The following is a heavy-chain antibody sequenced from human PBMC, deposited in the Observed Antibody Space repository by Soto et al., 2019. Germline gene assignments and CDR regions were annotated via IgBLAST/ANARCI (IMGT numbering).Heavy chain of an antibody. V-gene: IGHV4-59*01. CDR2: IYYTGST. CDR3: ARGVGSLSRFDP. D-gene: IGHD1-26*01. CDR1: GGSISTYY. J-gene: IGHJ5*02. Sequence: QVQLQESGPGLVKPSETLSLTCTVSGGSISTYYWSWIRQPPGKGLEWIGYIYYTGSTNYNPSLKSRVTLSVDTSKIQFSLKLSSVAAADTTVYYCARGVGSLSRFDPWGQGTLVTVSS.